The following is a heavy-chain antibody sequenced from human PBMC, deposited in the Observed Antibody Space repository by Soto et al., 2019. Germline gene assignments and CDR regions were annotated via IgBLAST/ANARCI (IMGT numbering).Heavy chain of an antibody. CDR3: AFRGYSYGSTIPYGMDV. Sequence: ASVKVSCKASGYTFTSYGISWVRQAPGQGLEWMGWISAYNGNTNYAQKLQGRVTMTADESTSTAYMELSSLRSEDTAVYYCAFRGYSYGSTIPYGMDVWGQGTTVTVSS. D-gene: IGHD5-18*01. V-gene: IGHV1-18*01. J-gene: IGHJ6*02. CDR1: GYTFTSYG. CDR2: ISAYNGNT.